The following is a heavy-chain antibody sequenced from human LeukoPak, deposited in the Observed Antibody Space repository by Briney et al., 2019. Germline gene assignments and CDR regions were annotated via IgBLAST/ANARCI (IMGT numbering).Heavy chain of an antibody. D-gene: IGHD4-17*01. CDR3: AKSSGEDYGDNDRFEY. CDR1: GFTFSSYA. J-gene: IGHJ4*02. V-gene: IGHV3-23*01. Sequence: GGSLRLSCVVSGFTFSSYAMSWVRQAPGKGLEWVSVISGGGAGTYYADSVKGRFTISRDNSKNTLYLQMNSLRAEDTAVYYCAKSSGEDYGDNDRFEYWGQGTLVTVSS. CDR2: ISGGGAGT.